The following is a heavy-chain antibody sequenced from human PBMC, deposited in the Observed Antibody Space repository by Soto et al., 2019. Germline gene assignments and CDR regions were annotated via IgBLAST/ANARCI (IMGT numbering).Heavy chain of an antibody. Sequence: QLQLQESGPGLVKPSETLSLTCTVSGGSISSSSYYWGWIRQPPGKGLEWIGSIYYSGSTYYNPSLKSRVTISVDTSKNQFPLKLSSVTVADTAVYYCARHDRFLEWLPLYWGQGTLVTVSS. D-gene: IGHD3-3*01. CDR2: IYYSGST. V-gene: IGHV4-39*01. CDR3: ARHDRFLEWLPLY. J-gene: IGHJ4*02. CDR1: GGSISSSSYY.